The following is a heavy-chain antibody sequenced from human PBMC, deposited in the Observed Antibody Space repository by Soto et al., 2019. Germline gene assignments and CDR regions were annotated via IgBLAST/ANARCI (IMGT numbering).Heavy chain of an antibody. CDR3: THVGSLFDY. V-gene: IGHV2-5*02. CDR1: GFSLSTSGVG. J-gene: IGHJ4*02. D-gene: IGHD6-13*01. CDR2: IYWDDDK. Sequence: QITLKESGPTLVKPTQTLTLTCTFSGFSLSTSGVGVGWIRQPPGKALEWLALIYWDDDKRYSPSLKSRLTITKDTSKNQVVLSMTNLDPVDTATYYCTHVGSLFDYWGQGTLVTVSS.